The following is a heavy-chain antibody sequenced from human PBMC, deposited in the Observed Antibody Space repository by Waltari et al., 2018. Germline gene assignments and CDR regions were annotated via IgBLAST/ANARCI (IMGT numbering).Heavy chain of an antibody. V-gene: IGHV3-7*03. Sequence: EVQVVESGGGLVQPGGSLRLSCAASGFTFSSSWMSWVRQAPGKGLEWVANIKQDGSEKYYVDSVKGRFTISRDNAKNSLYLQMSSLRAEDTAVYYCARGDGSGMAYWGQGTLVTVSS. D-gene: IGHD3-10*01. CDR2: IKQDGSEK. CDR1: GFTFSSSW. CDR3: ARGDGSGMAY. J-gene: IGHJ4*02.